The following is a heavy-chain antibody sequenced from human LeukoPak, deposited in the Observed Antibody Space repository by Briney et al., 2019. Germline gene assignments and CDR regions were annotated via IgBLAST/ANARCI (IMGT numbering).Heavy chain of an antibody. CDR2: IYYSGST. Sequence: SETLSLACTVSGGSISSSSYYWGWIRQPPGKGLEWIGSIYYSGSTYYNPSLKSRVTISVDTSKNQFSLKLSSVTAADTAVYYCARDRSGGGYFDYWGQGTLVTVSS. CDR1: GGSISSSSYY. CDR3: ARDRSGGGYFDY. D-gene: IGHD3-22*01. V-gene: IGHV4-39*07. J-gene: IGHJ4*02.